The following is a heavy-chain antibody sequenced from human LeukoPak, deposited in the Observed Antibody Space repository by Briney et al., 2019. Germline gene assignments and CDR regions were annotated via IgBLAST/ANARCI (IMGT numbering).Heavy chain of an antibody. CDR2: ISGYNGNT. J-gene: IGHJ6*03. Sequence: ASVMVFCKAYGYCFASYGISWVRQAPGPGLEWMGWISGYNGNTNYAQKLQGRVTMTTDTSTSTAYMELSRLRSDDTAVYYCARDRAVAGTGSYYYYMDVWGKGTTVTVSS. D-gene: IGHD6-19*01. CDR1: GYCFASYG. V-gene: IGHV1-18*01. CDR3: ARDRAVAGTGSYYYYMDV.